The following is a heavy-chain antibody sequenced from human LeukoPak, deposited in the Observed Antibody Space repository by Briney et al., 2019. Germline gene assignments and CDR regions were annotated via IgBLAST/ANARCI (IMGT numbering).Heavy chain of an antibody. J-gene: IGHJ4*02. CDR3: VRDTGFLSSGSYQAPFDY. Sequence: GGSLRLSCAASGFTSITYAMHWVRQAPGKGLEWVAIISYDGINEYYADSVKGRFTISRDNSKNTLYLQMNSLRAEDTAVYYCVRDTGFLSSGSYQAPFDYWGQGTLVTVSS. CDR1: GFTSITYA. CDR2: ISYDGINE. D-gene: IGHD1-26*01. V-gene: IGHV3-30-3*01.